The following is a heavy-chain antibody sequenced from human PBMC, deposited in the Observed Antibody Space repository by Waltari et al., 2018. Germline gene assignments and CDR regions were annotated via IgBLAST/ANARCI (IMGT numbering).Heavy chain of an antibody. Sequence: QVQLQESGPGLVKPSETLSLTRTVSGASISRGYYRGWIRQPPGKGLEWIGSIYHSGTTYYNPSLKSRVTISIDASKNQFSLKLSSVTAADTAMYYCAGDYGNQINYFDFWGQGTLVTVSS. V-gene: IGHV4-38-2*02. J-gene: IGHJ4*02. CDR2: IYHSGTT. D-gene: IGHD4-4*01. CDR3: AGDYGNQINYFDF. CDR1: GASISRGYY.